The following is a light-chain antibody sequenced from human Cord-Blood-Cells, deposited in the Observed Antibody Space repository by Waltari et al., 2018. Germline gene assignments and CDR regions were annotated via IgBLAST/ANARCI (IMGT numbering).Light chain of an antibody. J-gene: IGKJ3*01. Sequence: EIVLTQSPGTLSLSPGERATLSCRASQSVSSSYLAWYQQKPGQAPRLLIYGASSRATGIPDRFSGSGSWTYFPLTISRLEPEGFAVYYCQQYCSSPLFTFGPGTKVDIK. CDR3: QQYCSSPLFT. V-gene: IGKV3-20*01. CDR2: GAS. CDR1: QSVSSSY.